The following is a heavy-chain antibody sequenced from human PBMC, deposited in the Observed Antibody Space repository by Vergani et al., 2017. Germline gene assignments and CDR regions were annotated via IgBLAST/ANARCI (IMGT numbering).Heavy chain of an antibody. Sequence: EVQLVESGGGLVKTGGSLRLSCAASGFTFSNYSMNWVRQAPGKGLEWVSCISSSSRFVYSADSVKGRFTISRDNAKNSLYLQMNSLRAEDTAVYYCAKIPVAGTAYSGQPFCWGQGTLVTVSS. D-gene: IGHD6-19*01. CDR2: ISSSSRFV. CDR3: AKIPVAGTAYSGQPFC. V-gene: IGHV3-21*01. J-gene: IGHJ4*02. CDR1: GFTFSNYS.